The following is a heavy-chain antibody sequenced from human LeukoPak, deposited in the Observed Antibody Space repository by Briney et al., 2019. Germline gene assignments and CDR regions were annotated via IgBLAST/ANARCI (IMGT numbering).Heavy chain of an antibody. V-gene: IGHV3-23*01. J-gene: IGHJ6*03. D-gene: IGHD1-1*01. CDR1: GFTFGNYA. Sequence: GGSLRLSCAGPGFTFGNYAMTWVRQAPGKGLEWVSSIIGSGIRTYYADSVRGRFTISRDNSKNTLYLQMNSLRAEDTAVYYCARVNWVMDWTGTTYYYYYMDVWGKGTTVTVSS. CDR2: IIGSGIRT. CDR3: ARVNWVMDWTGTTYYYYYMDV.